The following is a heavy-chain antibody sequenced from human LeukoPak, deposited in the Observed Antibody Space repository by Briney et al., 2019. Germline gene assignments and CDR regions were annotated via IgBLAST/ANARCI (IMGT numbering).Heavy chain of an antibody. V-gene: IGHV3-21*01. CDR3: ARDVNWEYYDSDGFDY. D-gene: IGHD2/OR15-2a*01. J-gene: IGHJ4*02. CDR2: ITSSSTYI. CDR1: GFTFSTYS. Sequence: PGGSLRLSCAASGFTFSTYSMNWVRQAPGKGLEWVSLITSSSTYIYYADSVKGRFTISRDNAKNSLYLQMNSLRDEDTAVYYCARDVNWEYYDSDGFDYWGQGALVTVSS.